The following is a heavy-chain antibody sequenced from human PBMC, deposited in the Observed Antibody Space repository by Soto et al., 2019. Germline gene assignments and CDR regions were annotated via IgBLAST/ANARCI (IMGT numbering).Heavy chain of an antibody. V-gene: IGHV1-46*03. J-gene: IGHJ6*03. CDR2: INPSGGST. Sequence: ASVKVSCKASGYTFTSYYMHWVRQAPGQGLEWMGIINPSGGSTSYAQKFQGRVTMTRDTSTSTVYMELSSLRSEDTAVYYCARGYCSSTSCYNTHYYYYMDVWSKGTTVTVSS. CDR1: GYTFTSYY. D-gene: IGHD2-2*02. CDR3: ARGYCSSTSCYNTHYYYYMDV.